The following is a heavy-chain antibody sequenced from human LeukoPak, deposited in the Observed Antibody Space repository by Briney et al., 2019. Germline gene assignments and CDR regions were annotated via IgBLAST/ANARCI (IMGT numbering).Heavy chain of an antibody. V-gene: IGHV3-64D*06. CDR3: VKFYYGSGRNYGMDV. D-gene: IGHD3-10*01. CDR1: GFTLSSYA. Sequence: GGSLRLSCSASGFTLSSYAMHWVRQAPGKGLEYVSAIRSNGGSTYYADSVKGRFTTSRDNSKNTLYLQMSSLRVEDTAVYYCVKFYYGSGRNYGMDVWGQGTTVTVSS. CDR2: IRSNGGST. J-gene: IGHJ6*02.